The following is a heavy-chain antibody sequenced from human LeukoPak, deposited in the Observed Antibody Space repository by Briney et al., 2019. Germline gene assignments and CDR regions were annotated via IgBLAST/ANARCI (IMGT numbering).Heavy chain of an antibody. CDR1: GGSISSYY. Sequence: SETLSLTCTVSGGSISSYYWSWIRQPPGKGLEWIGCIYYSGRTNYNPSLKSRVTISVDTSKKQFSLKLSSVTAADTAVYYCARMVTGPWGQGTPVTVSS. J-gene: IGHJ5*02. D-gene: IGHD5-18*01. CDR3: ARMVTGP. CDR2: IYYSGRT. V-gene: IGHV4-59*01.